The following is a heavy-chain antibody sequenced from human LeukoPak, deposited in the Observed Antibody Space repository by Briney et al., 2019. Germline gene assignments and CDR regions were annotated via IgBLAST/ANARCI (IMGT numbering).Heavy chain of an antibody. CDR2: IYYSGST. CDR1: GGSISSSSYY. Sequence: SETLSLTCTVSGGSISSSSYYWGWIRQPPGKGLEWIGSIYYSGSTYYNPSLKSRVTISVDTSKNQFSLKLSSVTAADTAVYYCARPIPGYYYYYMDVWGIGTTVTVSS. CDR3: ARPIPGYYYYYMDV. D-gene: IGHD2-2*02. J-gene: IGHJ6*03. V-gene: IGHV4-39*01.